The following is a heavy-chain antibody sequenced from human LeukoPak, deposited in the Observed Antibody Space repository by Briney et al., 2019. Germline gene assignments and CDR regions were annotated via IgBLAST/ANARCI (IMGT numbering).Heavy chain of an antibody. CDR2: IYYNGNT. Sequence: SETLSLTCTVSGASISSYYWSWIRQSPGKGLEWIGYIYYNGNTNYNPSLKGRVTISVDSSKNQSSLRLSSVTAADTAVYYCARVAVSAREYFDYWGQGTLVTVSS. CDR1: GASISSYY. D-gene: IGHD2-21*02. V-gene: IGHV4-59*01. CDR3: ARVAVSAREYFDY. J-gene: IGHJ4*02.